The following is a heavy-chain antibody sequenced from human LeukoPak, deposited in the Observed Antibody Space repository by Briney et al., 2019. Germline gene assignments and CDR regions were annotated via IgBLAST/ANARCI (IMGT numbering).Heavy chain of an antibody. Sequence: GGSLRLSCAASGFTCSSYAMHWVRQAPGKGLEWVAVISYDGSNKYYADSVKGRFTISRDNSKNTLYLRMNSLRAEDTAVYYCARDGTLDFWSGYYSFFDYWGQGTLVTVSS. D-gene: IGHD3-3*01. J-gene: IGHJ4*02. CDR3: ARDGTLDFWSGYYSFFDY. V-gene: IGHV3-30-3*01. CDR1: GFTCSSYA. CDR2: ISYDGSNK.